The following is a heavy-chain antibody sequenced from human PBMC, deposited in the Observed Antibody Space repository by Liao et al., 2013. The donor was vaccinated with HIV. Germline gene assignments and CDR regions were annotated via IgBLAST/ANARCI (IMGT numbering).Heavy chain of an antibody. J-gene: IGHJ5*02. CDR2: IYTSGST. V-gene: IGHV4-61*02. D-gene: IGHD2-21*01. CDR1: GGSISSGSYY. CDR3: AREGGTYCGGDCYLGP. Sequence: QVQLQESGPGLVKPSQTLSLTCTVSGGSISSGSYYWSWIRQPAGKGLEWIGRIYTSGSTNYNPSLKSRLTMSVDTSKNQFSLKLSSVTAADTAMYYCAREGGTYCGGDCYLGPWGQGTLVTVSS.